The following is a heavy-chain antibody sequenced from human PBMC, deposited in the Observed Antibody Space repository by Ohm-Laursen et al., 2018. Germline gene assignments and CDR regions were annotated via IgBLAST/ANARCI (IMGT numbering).Heavy chain of an antibody. J-gene: IGHJ4*02. CDR2: IYTGGST. D-gene: IGHD2-21*02. CDR3: VGEGDGTSYQW. CDR1: VFIDRNTY. Sequence: SLRLSCASSVFIDRNTYMDWVRQAPGKGLDYVAVIYTGGSTYYADSVKVRFTISRDNSKNTLYLQMKGLKAEDTAVYYCVGEGDGTSYQWWGQGTLVTVSS. V-gene: IGHV3-53*01.